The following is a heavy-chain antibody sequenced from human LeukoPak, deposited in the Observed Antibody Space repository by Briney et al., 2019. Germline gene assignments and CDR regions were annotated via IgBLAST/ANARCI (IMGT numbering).Heavy chain of an antibody. J-gene: IGHJ3*01. CDR3: ARDRGMATIDRGGAIDF. CDR2: ISSSGMYI. D-gene: IGHD5-24*01. CDR1: GFTFSAFS. V-gene: IGHV3-21*01. Sequence: PGGSLRLSCAASGFTFSAFSMNWVRQAPGQGLEWVSYISSSGMYIYYTDSVKGRFAVSRDNDKKLVYLEMTSLRVEATAVYYCARDRGMATIDRGGAIDFWGQGTAVSVSS.